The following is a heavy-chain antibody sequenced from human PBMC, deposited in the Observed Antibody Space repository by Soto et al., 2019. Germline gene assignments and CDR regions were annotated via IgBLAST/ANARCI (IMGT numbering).Heavy chain of an antibody. D-gene: IGHD5-18*01. Sequence: GESLKISCQGSGYKYANYWIGWVRQMPGKGLECMGIIYPSDSDTRYSPSFQGQVTISADKSTGTASLQWSSLRVSDTAMYYCASFAVDTAMAPDNFDFGCKGNMLTV. V-gene: IGHV5-51*01. CDR1: GYKYANYW. J-gene: IGHJ4*03. CDR2: IYPSDSDT. CDR3: ASFAVDTAMAPDNFDF.